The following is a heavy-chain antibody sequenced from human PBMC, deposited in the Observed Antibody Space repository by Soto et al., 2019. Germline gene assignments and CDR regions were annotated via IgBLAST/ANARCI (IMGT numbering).Heavy chain of an antibody. CDR3: ARVRIYADESVRPFDI. J-gene: IGHJ3*02. V-gene: IGHV3-72*01. CDR2: IRNKANSYST. CDR1: GFTFSDHY. D-gene: IGHD2-8*01. Sequence: EVQLVESGGGLVQPGGSLRLSCAASGFTFSDHYMDWVRQAPGKGLEWVGRIRNKANSYSTQYAASVKVRFTISRDDSKTSLSLQMNSLKTEDTAVYYCARVRIYADESVRPFDIWGQGTVVTVSS.